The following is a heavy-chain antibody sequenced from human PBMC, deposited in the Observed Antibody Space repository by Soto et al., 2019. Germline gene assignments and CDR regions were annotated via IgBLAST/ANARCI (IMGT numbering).Heavy chain of an antibody. D-gene: IGHD3-22*01. V-gene: IGHV4-34*01. CDR1: GGSLSGYY. CDR3: ARLPYYDTPPVTFDI. J-gene: IGHJ3*02. Sequence: SETLSLTCAVYGGSLSGYYWSWIRQPPGKGLEWIGEINHSGSTNYNPSLKTRVTISVDTSKNQFSLKLNSVTAADTAVYYCARLPYYDTPPVTFDIWGQGAMVTVSS. CDR2: INHSGST.